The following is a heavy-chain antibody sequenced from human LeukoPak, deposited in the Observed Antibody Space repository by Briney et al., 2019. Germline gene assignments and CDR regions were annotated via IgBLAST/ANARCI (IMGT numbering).Heavy chain of an antibody. Sequence: PSETLSLTCTVSGGSISGSSYYWGWIRQPPGKGLEWVGSIDYSGSTYYNPSLKSRVTISVDTSKNQFSLKLNSVTAADTAVYYCARRGYCSSTSCYNGYYFDCWGQGTLVTVSS. D-gene: IGHD2-2*02. CDR3: ARRGYCSSTSCYNGYYFDC. J-gene: IGHJ4*02. CDR2: IDYSGST. CDR1: GGSISGSSYY. V-gene: IGHV4-39*01.